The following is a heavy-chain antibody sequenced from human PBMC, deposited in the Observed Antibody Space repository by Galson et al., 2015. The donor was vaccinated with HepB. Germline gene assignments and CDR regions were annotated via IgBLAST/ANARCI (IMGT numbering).Heavy chain of an antibody. D-gene: IGHD5-18*01. CDR3: SRPATTQLWAHGLSAFDI. V-gene: IGHV3-49*03. J-gene: IGHJ3*02. CDR1: GFTFGDYA. Sequence: SLRLSCAGSGFTFGDYALIWFRQAPGKGLEWVGFIRSKAYSGTPEYAASVKGRFSISRDDSKTIAYLQMDSLKTEDTAVYYCSRPATTQLWAHGLSAFDIWGPGAMVTVSS. CDR2: IRSKAYSGTP.